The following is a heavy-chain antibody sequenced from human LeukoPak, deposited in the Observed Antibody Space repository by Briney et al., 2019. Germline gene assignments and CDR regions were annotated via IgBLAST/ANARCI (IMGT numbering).Heavy chain of an antibody. V-gene: IGHV4-61*02. Sequence: SETLSLTCTVSGDSISSGDYYWSWIRQPAGKGLEWIGRISSSGSTNYNPSLKSRVTISVDTSKNQFSLRLSSVTAADTAVYYCARVGIAVAGTRGQGCFDLWGRGTLVTVSS. CDR1: GDSISSGDYY. CDR2: ISSSGST. CDR3: ARVGIAVAGTRGQGCFDL. J-gene: IGHJ2*01. D-gene: IGHD6-19*01.